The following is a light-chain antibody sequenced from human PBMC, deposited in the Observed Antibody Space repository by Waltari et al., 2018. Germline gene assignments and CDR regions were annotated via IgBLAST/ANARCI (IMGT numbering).Light chain of an antibody. Sequence: EIVMTPSPATLSVSPGERATLSCRASLSVSSDLAWYQQKPGQAPRLLIYRASTRATDVPTRFRGSGSGTDFNLTISSLQSGDFALYYCHQYNHWPRTFGQGTKLEIK. CDR3: HQYNHWPRT. V-gene: IGKV3-15*01. CDR1: LSVSSD. CDR2: RAS. J-gene: IGKJ1*01.